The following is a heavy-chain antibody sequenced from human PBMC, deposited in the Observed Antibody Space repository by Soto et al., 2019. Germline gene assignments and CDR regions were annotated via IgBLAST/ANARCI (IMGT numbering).Heavy chain of an antibody. CDR3: ARVDCSSTSCHGGDYYYYGMDV. Sequence: ASVKVSCKASGYTFTGYYMHWVRQAPGQGLEWMGWINPNSGGTNYAQKFQGWVTMTRDTSISTAYMELSRLRSDDTAVYYCARVDCSSTSCHGGDYYYYGMDVWGQGTTVTVSS. D-gene: IGHD2-2*01. CDR2: INPNSGGT. CDR1: GYTFTGYY. J-gene: IGHJ6*02. V-gene: IGHV1-2*04.